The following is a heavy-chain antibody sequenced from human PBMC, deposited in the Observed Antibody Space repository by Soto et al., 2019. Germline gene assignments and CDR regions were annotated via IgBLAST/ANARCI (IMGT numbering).Heavy chain of an antibody. J-gene: IGHJ6*02. V-gene: IGHV4-4*02. CDR3: ATSGWNEDFYYYYGMDV. CDR2: IYHSGNT. CDR1: GDSVTRSNW. Sequence: QVKLQESGPGLVKPSGTLSLTCAVSGDSVTRSNWWSWVRQSPGKGLEWIGEIYHSGNTRYNPSLKSRITMSVDKSKNHFSLKMTSVTAADTAVYYCATSGWNEDFYYYYGMDVWGQGTTVTVSS. D-gene: IGHD6-19*01.